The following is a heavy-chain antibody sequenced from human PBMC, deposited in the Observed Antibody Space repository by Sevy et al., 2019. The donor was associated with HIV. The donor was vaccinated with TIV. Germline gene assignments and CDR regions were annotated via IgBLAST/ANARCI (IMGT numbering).Heavy chain of an antibody. CDR3: ARDHCTDGACFRSGYFDY. CDR1: GFTFRNYA. J-gene: IGHJ4*02. D-gene: IGHD2-8*01. CDR2: ISHDGSHK. V-gene: IGHV3-30*04. Sequence: GGSLRLSCAASGFTFRNYAIHWVRQAPGKGLEWVAVISHDGSHKYSADSVKGRFTISRDNSKNTVYLQMTSLRPEDTAVYYCARDHCTDGACFRSGYFDYWGRGTLVTVSS.